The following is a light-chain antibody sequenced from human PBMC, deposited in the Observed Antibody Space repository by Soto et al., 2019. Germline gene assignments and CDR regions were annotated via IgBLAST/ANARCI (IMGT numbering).Light chain of an antibody. CDR2: WAS. V-gene: IGKV4-1*01. J-gene: IGKJ4*01. CDR3: QQYYSAPLT. CDR1: QSILYSSNNKNY. Sequence: DIMMTQSPDSLAVSLGERATINCKSSQSILYSSNNKNYLAWYQQKPGQPPKLVINWASTRESGVPDRFSGSGSGTDFTLTISSLQAEDVAVYYCQQYYSAPLTFGGGTKVEIK.